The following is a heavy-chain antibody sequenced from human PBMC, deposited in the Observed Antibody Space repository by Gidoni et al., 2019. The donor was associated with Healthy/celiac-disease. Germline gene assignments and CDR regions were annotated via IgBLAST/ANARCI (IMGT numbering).Heavy chain of an antibody. V-gene: IGHV3-66*01. D-gene: IGHD6-19*01. CDR3: ARDSITVAGRGYYFDY. CDR1: GFTVPSNY. Sequence: VQAVESGGGLVQPGGSLRLSCAASGFTVPSNYMSWVRQAPGKGLEWVSVIYSGGSTYYADYGKGRFTISRDNSKNTLYLQMNSLRAEDTAVYYCARDSITVAGRGYYFDYWGQGTLVTVSS. J-gene: IGHJ4*02. CDR2: IYSGGST.